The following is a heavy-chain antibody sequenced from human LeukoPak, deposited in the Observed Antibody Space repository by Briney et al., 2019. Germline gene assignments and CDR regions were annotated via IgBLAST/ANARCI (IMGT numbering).Heavy chain of an antibody. V-gene: IGHV1-69*05. CDR1: RATCRDYV. Sequence: SPLYGSGQGCRATCRDYVYIWVRHAPVKRIEWMGGIIPIFGTANYAQKFQGRVTITTDESTSTAYMELSSLRSEDTAVYYCARGPGVVYYYYYYMDVWGKGTTVTVSS. CDR2: IIPIFGTA. D-gene: IGHD2-21*01. J-gene: IGHJ6*03. CDR3: ARGPGVVYYYYYYMDV.